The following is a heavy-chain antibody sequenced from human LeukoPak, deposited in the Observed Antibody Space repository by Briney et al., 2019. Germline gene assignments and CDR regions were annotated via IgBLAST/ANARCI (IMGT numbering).Heavy chain of an antibody. CDR1: GGSISSYY. Sequence: SETLSLTCTVSGGSISSYYWSWIRQPPGKGLEWIGYIYYSGGTNYNPSLKSRVTISVDTSKSQFSLKLSSVTAADTAVYYCARYSSSWYDLSKYYFGYWGQGTLVTVSS. CDR3: ARYSSSWYDLSKYYFGY. J-gene: IGHJ4*02. CDR2: IYYSGGT. D-gene: IGHD6-13*01. V-gene: IGHV4-59*01.